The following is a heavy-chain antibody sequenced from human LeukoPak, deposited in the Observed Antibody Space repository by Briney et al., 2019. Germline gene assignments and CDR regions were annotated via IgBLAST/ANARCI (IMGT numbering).Heavy chain of an antibody. CDR2: ISGSGGST. V-gene: IGHV3-23*01. CDR3: AKAAFYDFWSGRVYNWFDP. J-gene: IGHJ5*02. CDR1: GFTFSSYA. Sequence: GGSLRLSCAASGFTFSSYAMSWVRQAPGEGLEWVSAISGSGGSTYYADSVKGRFTISRDNSKNTLYLQMNSLRAEDTAVYYCAKAAFYDFWSGRVYNWFDPWGQGTLVTVSS. D-gene: IGHD3-3*01.